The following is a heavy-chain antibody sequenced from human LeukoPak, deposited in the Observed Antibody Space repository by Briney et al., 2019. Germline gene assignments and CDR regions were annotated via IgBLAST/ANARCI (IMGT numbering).Heavy chain of an antibody. D-gene: IGHD1-26*01. CDR1: GGTFSSYA. CDR3: ASQWPGELLDSHGDY. J-gene: IGHJ4*02. V-gene: IGHV1-69*13. Sequence: ASVKVSCTASGGTFSSYAISWVRQAPGQGLEWMGGIIPIFGTANYAQKFQGRVTITADESTSTAYMELSSLRSEDTAVYYCASQWPGELLDSHGDYWGQGTLVTVSS. CDR2: IIPIFGTA.